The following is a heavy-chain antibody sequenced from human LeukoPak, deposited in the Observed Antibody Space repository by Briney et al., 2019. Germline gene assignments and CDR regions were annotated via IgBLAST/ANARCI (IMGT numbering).Heavy chain of an antibody. CDR1: GGSISSYY. V-gene: IGHV4-4*07. Sequence: SETLSLTCTVSGGSISSYYWSWIRQPAGKGLEWIGRIYTSGSTNYNPSLKSRVTMSVDTSKNQFSLRLDSVTAADTAMYYCASLSYGDFVVDYWGQGTLVTVSS. J-gene: IGHJ4*02. CDR3: ASLSYGDFVVDY. D-gene: IGHD4-17*01. CDR2: IYTSGST.